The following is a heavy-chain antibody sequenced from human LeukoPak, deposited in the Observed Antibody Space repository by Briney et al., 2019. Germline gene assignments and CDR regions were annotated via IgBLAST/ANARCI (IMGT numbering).Heavy chain of an antibody. Sequence: ASVKVSCKASGYTFTGYYMHWVRQAPGQGLEWMGWINPNSGGTNYAQKFQGRVTMTRGTSISTAYMELSRLRSDDTAVYYCARVKPYYDFWSGYPAVGNFDYWGQGTLVTVSS. CDR3: ARVKPYYDFWSGYPAVGNFDY. D-gene: IGHD3-3*01. J-gene: IGHJ4*02. V-gene: IGHV1-2*02. CDR2: INPNSGGT. CDR1: GYTFTGYY.